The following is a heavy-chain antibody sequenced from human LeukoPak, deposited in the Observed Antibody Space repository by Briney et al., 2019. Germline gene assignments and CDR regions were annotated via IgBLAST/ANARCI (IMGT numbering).Heavy chain of an antibody. D-gene: IGHD3-10*01. CDR1: GFTVSTNY. J-gene: IGHJ4*02. CDR3: ARSPVTMVVGYS. CDR2: IYVGGST. Sequence: GGFLRLSCAASGFTVSTNYMSWVRQAPGKGLEWVSVIYVGGSTYYADFVKGRLTISRDNSKNTLYLQMNSVRPEDTAVYYCARSPVTMVVGYSWGQGTLVTVSS. V-gene: IGHV3-66*01.